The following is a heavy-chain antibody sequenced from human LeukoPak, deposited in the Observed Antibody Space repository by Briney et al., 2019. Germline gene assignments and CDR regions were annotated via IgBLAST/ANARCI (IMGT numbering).Heavy chain of an antibody. CDR1: GGSITSDY. V-gene: IGHV4-4*07. Sequence: PSETLSLTCTVVGGSITSDYWSWIRQPAGKGLEWIGRIFTSGSTTYNPSLKSRVTMSLDTSKNQFFLKLSSVTAADTAAYFCSRGGAKDLWDQGTLVTVSS. CDR2: IFTSGST. D-gene: IGHD3-16*01. J-gene: IGHJ4*02. CDR3: SRGGAKDL.